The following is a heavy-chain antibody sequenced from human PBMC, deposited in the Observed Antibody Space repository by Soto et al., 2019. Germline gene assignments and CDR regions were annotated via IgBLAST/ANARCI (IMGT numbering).Heavy chain of an antibody. D-gene: IGHD3-16*01. CDR3: AHCRGGVASF. V-gene: IGHV2-5*02. Sequence: QITLNESGPALVKHTQTLTLTCTFSGFSLNTRDVCVGWIRQPPGKALEWLGVVYWDDDKTYSPSLKSTLTIPRDTPKNQVVLRMTKMVPVDTATYYCAHCRGGVASFWGQGTLVTVSS. CDR1: GFSLNTRDVC. CDR2: VYWDDDK. J-gene: IGHJ4*02.